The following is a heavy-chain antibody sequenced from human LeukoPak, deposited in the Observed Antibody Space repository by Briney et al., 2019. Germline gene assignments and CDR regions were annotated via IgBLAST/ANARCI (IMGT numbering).Heavy chain of an antibody. Sequence: GGSLRLSCAASGFTFSSYSMNWVRQAPGKGLEWVSSISSSSSYIYYADSVKGRFTIYRDNAKNSLYLQMNSLRAEDTAVYFCVRLRRNNDRSGYYYYYDYWGQGTQVTVSP. D-gene: IGHD3-22*01. J-gene: IGHJ4*02. V-gene: IGHV3-21*01. CDR1: GFTFSSYS. CDR3: VRLRRNNDRSGYYYYYDY. CDR2: ISSSSSYI.